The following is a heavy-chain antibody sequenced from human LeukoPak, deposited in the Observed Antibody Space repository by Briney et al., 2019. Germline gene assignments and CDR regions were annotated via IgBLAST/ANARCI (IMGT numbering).Heavy chain of an antibody. Sequence: PSETLSLTCTVSGGSISSYYLSWIRQPAGKGLEWIGRIYSSGTNYNPSLKSRVTMSADTSRNQVSLTLSSVTAADTAVYYCARSQFDRFGELLSDYWGQGTLVTVSS. J-gene: IGHJ4*02. CDR3: ARSQFDRFGELLSDY. V-gene: IGHV4-4*07. CDR2: IYSSGT. D-gene: IGHD3-10*01. CDR1: GGSISSYY.